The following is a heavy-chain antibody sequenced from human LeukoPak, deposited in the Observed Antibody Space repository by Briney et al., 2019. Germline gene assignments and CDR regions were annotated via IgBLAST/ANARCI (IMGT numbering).Heavy chain of an antibody. Sequence: GGSLRLSCAASGFTVSSNYMSWVRQAPGKGLEWVSAISGSGVSTYYADSVKGRFTVSRDNSKNTLYLQMSSLRAEDTAVYYCAKDERNWNYNLASQTYDWGQGTLVTVSS. J-gene: IGHJ4*02. D-gene: IGHD1-7*01. CDR3: AKDERNWNYNLASQTYD. V-gene: IGHV3-23*01. CDR2: ISGSGVST. CDR1: GFTVSSNY.